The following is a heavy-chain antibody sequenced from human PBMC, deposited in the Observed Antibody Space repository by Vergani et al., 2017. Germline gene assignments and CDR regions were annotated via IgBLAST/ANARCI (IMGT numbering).Heavy chain of an antibody. J-gene: IGHJ2*01. D-gene: IGHD4-23*01. CDR3: AKGRGYGGNAGNWYFDL. CDR1: GFTFSSYA. CDR2: ISGGGVST. V-gene: IGHV3-23*01. Sequence: EVQLLESGGGLVQSGGSLRLSCAASGFTFSSYAMSWVRQAPGKGLECVSAISGGGVSTFYADSVRGRFAISRDNSKNTVYLQLNSLRAEDTAVYYCAKGRGYGGNAGNWYFDLWGRGTLVTVSS.